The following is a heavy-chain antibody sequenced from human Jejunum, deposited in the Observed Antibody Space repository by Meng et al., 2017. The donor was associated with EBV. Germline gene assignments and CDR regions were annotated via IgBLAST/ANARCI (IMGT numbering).Heavy chain of an antibody. J-gene: IGHJ4*02. Sequence: VQLEVAGPGLGKPAGTWSLTCAVSGGSISTDNWWSWVRQPPGKGLEYIGEIHHSGSTKYNPSLKSRVTISVDKSNNHFSLKLSSVTAADTAVYYCARDRGVEDYWGQGTLVTVSS. CDR2: IHHSGST. CDR3: ARDRGVEDY. CDR1: GGSISTDNW. D-gene: IGHD5-24*01. V-gene: IGHV4-4*02.